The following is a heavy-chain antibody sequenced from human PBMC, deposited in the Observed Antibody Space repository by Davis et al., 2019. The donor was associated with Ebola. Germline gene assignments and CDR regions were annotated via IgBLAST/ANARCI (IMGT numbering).Heavy chain of an antibody. D-gene: IGHD6-6*01. CDR3: AKASVWLVTANFDY. CDR2: ISGSGGST. V-gene: IGHV3-23*01. CDR1: GFTFSSYG. J-gene: IGHJ4*02. Sequence: GESLKISCAASGFTFSSYGMSWVRQAPGKGLEWVSAISGSGGSTYYADSVKGRFTISRDNSKNTLYLQMNSLRAEDTAVYYCAKASVWLVTANFDYWGQGTLVTVSS.